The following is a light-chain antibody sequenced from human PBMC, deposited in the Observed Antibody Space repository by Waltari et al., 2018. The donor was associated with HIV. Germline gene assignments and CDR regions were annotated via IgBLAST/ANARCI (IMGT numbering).Light chain of an antibody. Sequence: EIVLSQSPEFQSGAPKEKVTITCRASQSIGRSLHWYQQKADQSPKLVIKYASQSSSGVPSRFSGSGSGTEFTLTINSLEPEDAATFYCLQSSSLPLTFGGGTKVEIK. V-gene: IGKV6-21*01. CDR1: QSIGRS. CDR2: YAS. CDR3: LQSSSLPLT. J-gene: IGKJ4*01.